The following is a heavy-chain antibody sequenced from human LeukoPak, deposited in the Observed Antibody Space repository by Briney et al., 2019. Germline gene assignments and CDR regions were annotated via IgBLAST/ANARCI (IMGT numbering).Heavy chain of an antibody. CDR1: GGSFSGYY. D-gene: IGHD2-2*01. CDR3: AKSSYWFDP. V-gene: IGHV4-34*01. J-gene: IGHJ5*02. CDR2: INHSGST. Sequence: PSETPSLTCAVYGGSFSGYYWSWIRQPPGKGLEWIGEINHSGSTNYNPSLKSRVTISVDTSKNQFSLKLSSVTAADTAVYYCAKSSYWFDPWGQGTLVTVSS.